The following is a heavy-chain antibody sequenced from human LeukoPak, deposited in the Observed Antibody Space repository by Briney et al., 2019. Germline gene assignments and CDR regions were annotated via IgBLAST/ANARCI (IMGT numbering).Heavy chain of an antibody. J-gene: IGHJ4*02. CDR3: ARGYYYGSGSPSY. D-gene: IGHD3-10*01. CDR2: ISSISSYI. V-gene: IGHV3-21*01. CDR1: GFTFSSYS. Sequence: SGGSLRLSCAASGFTFSSYSMNSVRQAPGKGLEWVSSISSISSYIYYADSVKGRFTISRDNANNSLYLQMNSLRAEDTAVYYYARGYYYGSGSPSYWGQGTLVTVSS.